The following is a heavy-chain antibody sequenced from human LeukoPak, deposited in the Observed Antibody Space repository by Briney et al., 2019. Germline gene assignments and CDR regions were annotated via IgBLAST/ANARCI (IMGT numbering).Heavy chain of an antibody. Sequence: PGGSLRLSCVASEFTFGSYWMTWVRQAPGKGLEWVANINQDGRKEHYVDSVKGRFTISRDNAKNFLYLQMNSLRDEHTAVYYCARDSSPYCGDDCYFDGFDLWGKGTMVTVSS. CDR3: ARDSSPYCGDDCYFDGFDL. D-gene: IGHD2-21*02. CDR2: INQDGRKE. CDR1: EFTFGSYW. J-gene: IGHJ3*01. V-gene: IGHV3-7*03.